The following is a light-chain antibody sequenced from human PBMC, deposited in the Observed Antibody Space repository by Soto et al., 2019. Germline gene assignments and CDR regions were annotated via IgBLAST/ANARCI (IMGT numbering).Light chain of an antibody. CDR2: EVS. CDR3: MQSTQLPPT. V-gene: IGKV2D-29*02. J-gene: IGKJ5*01. CDR1: QSLLHITGETF. Sequence: DVVMTQTPLSLSVAPVQPASISCKSSQSLLHITGETFLFWCLQKPGQSPQLLIYEVSTRVSGVPDRFSGSGSGTDFTLEISRVETDDVGIYYCMQSTQLPPTFGQGTRLEI.